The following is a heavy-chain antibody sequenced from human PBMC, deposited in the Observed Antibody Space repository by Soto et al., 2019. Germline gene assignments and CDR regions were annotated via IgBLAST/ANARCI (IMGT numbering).Heavy chain of an antibody. D-gene: IGHD6-19*01. CDR1: GGSISSSSYY. Sequence: SETLSLTCTVSGGSISSSSYYWGWIRQPPGKGLEWIGSIYYSGSTYYKPSLKSRVTISVDTSKNQFSLKLSSVTAADTVVYYCARHLENSSGWYVGDFDYWGQGTLVTVSS. CDR2: IYYSGST. CDR3: ARHLENSSGWYVGDFDY. J-gene: IGHJ4*02. V-gene: IGHV4-39*01.